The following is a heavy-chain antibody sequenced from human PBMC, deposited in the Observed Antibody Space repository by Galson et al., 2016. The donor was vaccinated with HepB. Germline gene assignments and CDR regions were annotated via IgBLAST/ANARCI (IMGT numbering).Heavy chain of an antibody. D-gene: IGHD3-10*01. Sequence: SLRLSCAASGLTFSDSYLDWFRQAPGEGLEWAGRSRGKGKSYTTEYAASVKGRFTISRDDSKNSLYLQINSLESEDTAVYYCTRDRGGGSTDYSLMDVWGQGTTVTVSS. V-gene: IGHV3-72*01. CDR1: GLTFSDSY. CDR3: TRDRGGGSTDYSLMDV. CDR2: SRGKGKSYTT. J-gene: IGHJ6*02.